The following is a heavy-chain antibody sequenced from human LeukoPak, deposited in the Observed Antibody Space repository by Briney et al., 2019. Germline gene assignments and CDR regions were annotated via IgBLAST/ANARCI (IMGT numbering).Heavy chain of an antibody. CDR2: IKQDGSET. D-gene: IGHD6-6*01. V-gene: IGHV3-7*01. CDR1: GFTLSNYW. Sequence: PGGSLRLSCAASGFTLSNYWMHWVRQAPGKGLEWVANIKQDGSETHYVASVKGRFTISRDNAENSVYLQMSSLSVEDTAVYYCARAVGSNSSAWGQRTLVTVSS. CDR3: ARAVGSNSSA. J-gene: IGHJ5*02.